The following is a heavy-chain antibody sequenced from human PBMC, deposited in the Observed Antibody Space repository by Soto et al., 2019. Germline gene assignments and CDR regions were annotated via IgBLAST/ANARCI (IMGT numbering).Heavy chain of an antibody. CDR3: ASRRITMIVVAENDAFDI. Sequence: ASVKVSCKASGGTFSSYAISWVRQAPGQGXEWMGGIIPIFGTANYAQKFQGRVTITADKSTSTAYMELSSLRSEDTAVYYCASRRITMIVVAENDAFDIWGQGTMVTV. CDR1: GGTFSSYA. D-gene: IGHD3-22*01. V-gene: IGHV1-69*06. J-gene: IGHJ3*02. CDR2: IIPIFGTA.